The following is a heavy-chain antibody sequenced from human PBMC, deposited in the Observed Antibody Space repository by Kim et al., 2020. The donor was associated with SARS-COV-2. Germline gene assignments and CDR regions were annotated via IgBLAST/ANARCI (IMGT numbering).Heavy chain of an antibody. CDR2: A. CDR3: ARVLGVYGSEN. J-gene: IGHJ4*02. D-gene: IGHD3-10*01. V-gene: IGHV1-69*01. Sequence: ANYAQKFQGRVPITADESTSKAYSELSSLRSEDTAVYYCARVLGVYGSENWGQGTLVTVSS.